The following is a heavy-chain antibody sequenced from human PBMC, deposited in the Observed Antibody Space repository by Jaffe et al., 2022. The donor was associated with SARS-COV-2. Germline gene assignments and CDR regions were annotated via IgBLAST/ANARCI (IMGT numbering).Heavy chain of an antibody. V-gene: IGHV4-34*01. D-gene: IGHD5-12*01. CDR3: ARGPRAATRNHKNYYYYMDV. J-gene: IGHJ6*03. Sequence: QVQLQQWGAGLLKPSETLSLTCAVYGGSFSGYYWSWIRQPPGKGLEWIGEINHSGSTNYNPSLKSRVTISVDTSKNQFSLKLSSVTAADTAVYYCARGPRAATRNHKNYYYYMDVWGKGTTVTVSS. CDR1: GGSFSGYY. CDR2: INHSGST.